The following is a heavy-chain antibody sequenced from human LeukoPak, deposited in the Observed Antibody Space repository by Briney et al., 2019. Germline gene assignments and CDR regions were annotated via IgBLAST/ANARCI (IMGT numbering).Heavy chain of an antibody. D-gene: IGHD2-15*01. J-gene: IGHJ4*02. CDR1: GFTFDDYA. Sequence: PGRSLRLFCAASGFTFDDYAMHWVRQAPGKGLEWVSGISWNSGSIGYADSVKGRFTISRDNAKNSLYLQMNSLRAKDTALYYCASRSGGPGYWGQGTLVTVSS. CDR2: ISWNSGSI. V-gene: IGHV3-9*01. CDR3: ASRSGGPGY.